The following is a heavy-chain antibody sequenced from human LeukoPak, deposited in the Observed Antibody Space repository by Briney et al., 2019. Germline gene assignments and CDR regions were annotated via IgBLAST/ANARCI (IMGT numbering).Heavy chain of an antibody. J-gene: IGHJ5*02. CDR1: GFTFSGCA. CDR2: IDRKDNFHAT. CDR3: TRDSGTYNWLDP. V-gene: IGHV3-73*01. D-gene: IGHD1-26*01. Sequence: GGSLKLSCAASGFTFSGCAIHWVRQSSGKGLEWVGHIDRKDNFHATAYAASVQGRFSISRDDSKNTAFLHMNSLKTEDMALYYCTRDSGTYNWLDPWGQGTLVTVSS.